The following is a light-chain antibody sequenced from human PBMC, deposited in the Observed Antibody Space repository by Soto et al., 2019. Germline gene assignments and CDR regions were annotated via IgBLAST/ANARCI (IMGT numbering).Light chain of an antibody. J-gene: IGKJ1*01. CDR1: QGIGTE. CDR2: GTS. Sequence: ALQMTQSPSSLSASVGDRVTITCRASQGIGTELGWCQQRPGKAPRLLIYGTSTLQYGVPSRFSGSGSDTDFTLIISSLQPEDFATYYCLQDSSYPRTFGQGTKVEIK. V-gene: IGKV1-6*01. CDR3: LQDSSYPRT.